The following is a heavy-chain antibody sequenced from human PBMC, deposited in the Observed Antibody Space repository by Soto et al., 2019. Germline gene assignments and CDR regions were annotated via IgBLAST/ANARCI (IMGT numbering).Heavy chain of an antibody. CDR1: GGSISSYY. Sequence: QVQLQESGPGLVKPSETLSLTCTVSGGSISSYYWSWIRQPPGKGLEWIGYIYYSGSTNYNPSLKSRVTISVDTSKNQFSLKLSSVTAADTAVYYCARGGERDYYDSSGYIDYWGQGTLVTVSS. CDR2: IYYSGST. CDR3: ARGGERDYYDSSGYIDY. V-gene: IGHV4-59*01. J-gene: IGHJ4*02. D-gene: IGHD3-22*01.